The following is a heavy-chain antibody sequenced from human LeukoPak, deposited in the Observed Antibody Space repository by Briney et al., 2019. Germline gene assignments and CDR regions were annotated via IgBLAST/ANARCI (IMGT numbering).Heavy chain of an antibody. CDR1: SGSISSGDYY. V-gene: IGHV4-30-4*08. CDR3: ARLRLTGYFYAYFAH. CDR2: IYYSGST. J-gene: IGHJ4*02. D-gene: IGHD3-9*01. Sequence: SQTLSLTCTVSSGSISSGDYYWAWIRQPPGKGLEWIGYIYYSGSTYYNPSLKSRVTISIDTSKHQFSLKLSSVAAADTAVYYCARLRLTGYFYAYFAHWAQGTLVTVSS.